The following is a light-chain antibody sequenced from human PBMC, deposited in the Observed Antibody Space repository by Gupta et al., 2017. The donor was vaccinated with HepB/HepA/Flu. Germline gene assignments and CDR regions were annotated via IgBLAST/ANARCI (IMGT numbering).Light chain of an antibody. Sequence: DIQMTQSPSTLSAYVGDRVTITCRASQSISTWLAWYQQKPGKAPNLLIYKASSLESGVPSRFSGRLSGTEFTLTISSLQPDDFATYYCQQDNSYPCNFGQGTKLEIK. CDR2: KAS. V-gene: IGKV1-5*03. CDR3: QQDNSYPCN. CDR1: QSISTW. J-gene: IGKJ2*02.